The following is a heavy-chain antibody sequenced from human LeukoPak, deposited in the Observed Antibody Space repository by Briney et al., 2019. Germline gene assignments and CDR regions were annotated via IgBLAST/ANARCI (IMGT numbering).Heavy chain of an antibody. V-gene: IGHV3-23*03. J-gene: IGHJ3*02. Sequence: GGSLRLSCAASGFTFSSYAMSWVRQAPGKGLEWVSLISTESKNAHYTDSARGRFTISRDDSKSTLYLQMNSLRAEDTAFYYCATSIVGAKGAFDIWGQGTMVTVFS. CDR3: ATSIVGAKGAFDI. D-gene: IGHD1-26*01. CDR1: GFTFSSYA. CDR2: ISTESKNA.